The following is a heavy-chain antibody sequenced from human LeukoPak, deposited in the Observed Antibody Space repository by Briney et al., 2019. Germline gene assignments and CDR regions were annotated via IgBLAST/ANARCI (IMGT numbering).Heavy chain of an antibody. J-gene: IGHJ3*02. CDR1: GGSISSYY. CDR3: ARGNGYNPDAFDI. Sequence: SETLSLTCTVSGGSISSYYWSWIRQPPGKGLEWIGYIYYSGSTNYNPSLKGRVTISVDTSKNQFSLKLSSVTAADTAVYYCARGNGYNPDAFDIWGQGTMVTVSS. V-gene: IGHV4-59*01. D-gene: IGHD5-24*01. CDR2: IYYSGST.